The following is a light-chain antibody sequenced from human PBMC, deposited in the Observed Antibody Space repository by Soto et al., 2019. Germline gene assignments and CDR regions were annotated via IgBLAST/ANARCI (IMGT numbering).Light chain of an antibody. J-gene: IGKJ1*01. Sequence: DVVMTQSPLSLSVTLGQPASISCRSRQGLLYSDGNTLLNWSHQRPGQSPRRLIYQVSNRDSRVPDRFSGSGSGADYTLTSSRVEAEDVGNYYRVQGTHWPWTFGQGTKVEIK. CDR3: VQGTHWPWT. V-gene: IGKV2-30*01. CDR2: QVS. CDR1: QGLLYSDGNTL.